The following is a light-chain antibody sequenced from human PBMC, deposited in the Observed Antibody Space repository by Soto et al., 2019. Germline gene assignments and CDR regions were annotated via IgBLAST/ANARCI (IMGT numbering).Light chain of an antibody. CDR2: DVS. CDR3: SSYTTSNTRQIV. CDR1: SSDVGGYNY. V-gene: IGLV2-14*01. J-gene: IGLJ1*01. Sequence: QSVLTQPASVSGSPGQSITISCTGTSSDVGGYNYVSWYQQHPGKAPKFMIYDVSNRPSGVSNRFSGSKSGNTASLTISGLQAEEEADYYCSSYTTSNTRQIVFGTGTQLTVL.